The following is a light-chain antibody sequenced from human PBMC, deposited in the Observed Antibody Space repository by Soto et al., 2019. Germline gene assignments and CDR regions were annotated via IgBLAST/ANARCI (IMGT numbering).Light chain of an antibody. Sequence: QSALTQPPSASGTPGQRVTISCSGSSSNIGSNTVNWYQQLPGTAPKLLIYNNNQRPSGVPDRFSGSKSGTSASLAISGLQSEDEADYYCAAGDDSLNGLVFGTGTKLTVL. J-gene: IGLJ1*01. CDR1: SSNIGSNT. V-gene: IGLV1-44*01. CDR3: AAGDDSLNGLV. CDR2: NNN.